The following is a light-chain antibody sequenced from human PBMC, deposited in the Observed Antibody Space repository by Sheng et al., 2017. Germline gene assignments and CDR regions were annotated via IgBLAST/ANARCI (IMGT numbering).Light chain of an antibody. CDR1: QSINKH. V-gene: IGKV3-11*01. Sequence: EIVLTQSPATLSLSPGERATLSCRASQSINKHLAWYQQKPGQAPRLLIFDASNRATDIPARFSGRGSGTDFSLTISNLEPDDFAVYYCQQRTNWPPWTFGQGTKVEMK. CDR2: DAS. J-gene: IGKJ1*01. CDR3: QQRTNWPPWT.